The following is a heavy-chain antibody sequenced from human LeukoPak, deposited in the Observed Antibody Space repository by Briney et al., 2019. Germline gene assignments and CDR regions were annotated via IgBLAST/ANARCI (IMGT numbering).Heavy chain of an antibody. CDR3: AKNQEVNIVVVPDLNWFDP. Sequence: PGGSLRLSCAASGFTFSSYGMHWVRQAPGKGLEWVAFIRYDGSNKYYADSVKGRFTISRDNSKNTLYLRMNSLRAEDTAVYYCAKNQEVNIVVVPDLNWFDPWGQGTLVTVSS. CDR1: GFTFSSYG. V-gene: IGHV3-30*02. D-gene: IGHD2-2*01. CDR2: IRYDGSNK. J-gene: IGHJ5*02.